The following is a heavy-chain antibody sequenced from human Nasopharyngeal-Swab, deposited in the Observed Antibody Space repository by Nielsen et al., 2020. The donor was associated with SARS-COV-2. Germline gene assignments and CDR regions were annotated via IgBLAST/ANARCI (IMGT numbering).Heavy chain of an antibody. D-gene: IGHD6-25*01. J-gene: IGHJ2*01. CDR1: GGSISSGGYY. V-gene: IGHV4-31*03. CDR2: IYYSGST. CDR3: ARAAAGRNWYFDL. Sequence: SETLSLTCTVSGGSISSGGYYWSWIRQHPGKGLEWIGYIYYSGSTYYNPSLKSRVTISVDTSKNQFSLKLSSVTAADTAVYYCARAAAGRNWYFDLWGRGTLVTVSS.